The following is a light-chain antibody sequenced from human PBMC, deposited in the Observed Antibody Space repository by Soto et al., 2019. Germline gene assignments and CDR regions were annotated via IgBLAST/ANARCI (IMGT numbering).Light chain of an antibody. CDR2: EVS. CDR3: SSYGGSNDYV. CDR1: SSDVGGYNY. J-gene: IGLJ1*01. Sequence: QSALTQPPSASGSPGQSVTISCTGTSSDVGGYNYGSWYQQHPGKSPKLMIYEVSKRPSGVPDRFSGSRSGNTASLTVSGLQAEDEADYYCSSYGGSNDYVFGTGTKLTVL. V-gene: IGLV2-8*01.